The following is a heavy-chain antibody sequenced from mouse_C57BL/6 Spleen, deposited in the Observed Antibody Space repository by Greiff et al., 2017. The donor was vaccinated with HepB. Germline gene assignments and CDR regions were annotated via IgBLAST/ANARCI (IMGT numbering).Heavy chain of an antibody. CDR2: INPSSGYT. CDR1: GYTFTSYT. CDR3: AREGEYYDPYFDY. J-gene: IGHJ2*01. Sequence: VQLVESGAELARPGASVKMSCKASGYTFTSYTMHWVKQRPGQGLEWIGYINPSSGYTKYNQKFKDKATLTADKSSSTAYMQLSSLTSEDSAVYYCAREGEYYDPYFDYWGQGTTLTVSS. V-gene: IGHV1-4*01. D-gene: IGHD2-4*01.